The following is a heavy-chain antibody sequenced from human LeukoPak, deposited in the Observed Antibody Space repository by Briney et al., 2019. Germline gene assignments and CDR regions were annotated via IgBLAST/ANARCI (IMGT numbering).Heavy chain of an antibody. CDR3: ARSNYYYMDV. CDR2: IYYSGST. V-gene: IGHV4-59*01. Sequence: PSETLSLTCNVSGGSINSYYWSWIRQPPGKGLEWIGYIYYSGSTNYNPSLKSRVTISVDTSKNQFSLKLSSVTAADTAVYYCARSNYYYMDVWGKGTTVTISS. J-gene: IGHJ6*03. CDR1: GGSINSYY.